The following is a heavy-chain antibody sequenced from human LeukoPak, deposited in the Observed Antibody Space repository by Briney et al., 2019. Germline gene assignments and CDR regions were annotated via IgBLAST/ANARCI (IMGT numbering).Heavy chain of an antibody. CDR2: IYYSGST. CDR1: GGSISSYY. CDR3: ARETVTTPSY. Sequence: SETLSLTCTVSGGSISSYYWSWIRQPPGKGLEWIGYIYYSGSTNYNPSLKSRVTISVDTSKNQFSLKLSSVTAADTAVYYCARETVTTPSYWGQGTLVTVSS. J-gene: IGHJ4*02. V-gene: IGHV4-59*12. D-gene: IGHD4-17*01.